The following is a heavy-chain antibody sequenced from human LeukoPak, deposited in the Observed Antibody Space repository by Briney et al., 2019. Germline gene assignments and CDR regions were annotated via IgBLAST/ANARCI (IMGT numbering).Heavy chain of an antibody. J-gene: IGHJ4*02. CDR1: GYTFTGYY. CDR3: ARDHTRRGIAAAGTIRY. CDR2: INPNSGGT. V-gene: IGHV1-2*04. D-gene: IGHD6-13*01. Sequence: GASVKVSCKASGYTFTGYYMHWVRQAPGQGLEWMGWINPNSGGTNYAQKFQGWVTMTRDTSIGTAYMELSRLRSDDTAVYYCARDHTRRGIAAAGTIRYWGQGTLVTVSS.